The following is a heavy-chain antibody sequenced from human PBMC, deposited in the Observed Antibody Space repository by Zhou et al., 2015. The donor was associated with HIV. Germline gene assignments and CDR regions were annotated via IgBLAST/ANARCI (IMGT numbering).Heavy chain of an antibody. CDR1: GFNFNDFA. J-gene: IGHJ2*01. CDR2: INWNSGTK. D-gene: IGHD3-3*02. CDR3: ARDPTPAFRGWYFDL. Sequence: VQLVESGGGVVQPGRSLRLSCAASGFNFNDFAMHWVRQGPGKGPEWVSGINWNSGTKGYADSVRGRFIISRDNAKSTLYLQMDSLRAEDTAVYYCARDPTPAFRGWYFDLWGRGTLDHCLL. V-gene: IGHV3-9*01.